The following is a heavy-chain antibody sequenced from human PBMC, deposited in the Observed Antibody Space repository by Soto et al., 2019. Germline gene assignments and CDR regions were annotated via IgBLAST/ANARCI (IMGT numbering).Heavy chain of an antibody. CDR3: ARDVVTAVAGSVNWFDP. J-gene: IGHJ5*02. CDR2: IWYDGTKK. CDR1: CFSLITYG. Sequence: GGSLRLSCASSCFSLITYGMHWLRRAPGKGLEWVAFIWYDGTKKFYANSVKGRSTISKDNSNNILYLQMSGLRAEDTAVYYCARDVVTAVAGSVNWFDPWGQGTLVTVSS. V-gene: IGHV3-33*01. D-gene: IGHD6-19*01.